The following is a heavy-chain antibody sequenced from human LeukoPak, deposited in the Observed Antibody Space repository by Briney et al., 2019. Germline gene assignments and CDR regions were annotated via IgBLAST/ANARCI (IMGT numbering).Heavy chain of an antibody. CDR3: ARGRGISGITNWFDP. CDR2: INPSGGST. CDR1: GYTFTSYY. D-gene: IGHD1-7*01. Sequence: ASVKVSCKASGYTFTSYYMHWVRQTPGQGLEWMGIINPSGGSTSYAQKFQGRVTMTRDMSTSTVYMELSSLRSEDTAVYYCARGRGISGITNWFDPWGQGTLVTVSS. J-gene: IGHJ5*02. V-gene: IGHV1-46*01.